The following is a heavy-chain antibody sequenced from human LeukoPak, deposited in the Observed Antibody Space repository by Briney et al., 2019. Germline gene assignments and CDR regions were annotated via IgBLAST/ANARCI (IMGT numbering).Heavy chain of an antibody. J-gene: IGHJ3*01. CDR1: GFTFNIHE. CDR3: ARGGSPGYNYNAFGL. D-gene: IGHD3-9*01. V-gene: IGHV3-48*03. Sequence: PGGSLRLSCAASGFTFNIHEMNWVRLAPGKELDWVSFISSSGSTIYYADSVKGRFTISRDNAKNSLYLQMNSLRAEDTAVFYCARGGSPGYNYNAFGLWGQGTMVTVSS. CDR2: ISSSGSTI.